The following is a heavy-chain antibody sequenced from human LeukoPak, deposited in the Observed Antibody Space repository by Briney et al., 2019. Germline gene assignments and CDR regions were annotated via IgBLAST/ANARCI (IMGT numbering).Heavy chain of an antibody. CDR1: GFTFSSYS. J-gene: IGHJ6*03. Sequence: GGSLRLSCAASGFTFSSYSMNWVRQAPGKGLEWVSSISSSSSYIYYADSVKGRFTISRDNAKNSLYLQMNSLRAEDTAVYYCAREDYCYYYMDVWGKGTTVTISS. CDR3: AREDYCYYYMDV. V-gene: IGHV3-21*01. CDR2: ISSSSSYI.